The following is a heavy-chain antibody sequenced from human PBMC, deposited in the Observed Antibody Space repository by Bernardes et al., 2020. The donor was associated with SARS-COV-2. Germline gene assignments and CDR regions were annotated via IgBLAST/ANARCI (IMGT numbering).Heavy chain of an antibody. Sequence: GGSLRLSCAASGFTFSNYGMHWVRQAPGKGLEWVALITFDGSIKYYADSVQGRFTNSRDNSKNTLFLEMNSLRAEDTAVYYCAKQIYCSGSSCAWGGEYWGQGTLVTVSS. D-gene: IGHD2-2*01. CDR3: AKQIYCSGSSCAWGGEY. CDR1: GFTFSNYG. J-gene: IGHJ4*02. V-gene: IGHV3-30*18. CDR2: ITFDGSIK.